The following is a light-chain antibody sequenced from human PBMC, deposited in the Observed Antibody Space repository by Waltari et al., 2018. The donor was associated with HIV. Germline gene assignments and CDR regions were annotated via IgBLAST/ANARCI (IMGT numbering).Light chain of an antibody. V-gene: IGKV1-39*01. J-gene: IGKJ4*01. CDR1: QTISSY. CDR3: QQSYSTPPT. CDR2: TAS. Sequence: DIQMTQSPSSLSASVGDRVTITCRASQTISSYLNWYQQKPGKAPNLLIYTASSLQSGVPSRFRGSGSGTDFTLTISSLQPEDFATYYCQQSYSTPPTFGGGTKVEIK.